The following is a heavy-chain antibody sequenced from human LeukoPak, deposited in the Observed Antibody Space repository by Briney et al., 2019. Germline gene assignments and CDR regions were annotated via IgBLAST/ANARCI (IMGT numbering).Heavy chain of an antibody. CDR2: VYSSGRN. CDR3: ARVKYYYYMDV. Sequence: PSETLSLTCNVSGASMTIYYWTWIRQPPGKGLEWIGYVYSSGRNNYNPSLKSRVTMSVDTSKNQFSLKLSSVTAADTAVYYCARVKYYYYMDVWGKGTTVTVSS. J-gene: IGHJ6*03. CDR1: GASMTIYY. V-gene: IGHV4-59*12.